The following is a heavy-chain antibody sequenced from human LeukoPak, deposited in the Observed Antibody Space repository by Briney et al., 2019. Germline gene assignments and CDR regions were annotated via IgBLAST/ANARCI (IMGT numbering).Heavy chain of an antibody. V-gene: IGHV3-30*02. J-gene: IGHJ4*02. D-gene: IGHD3-10*01. Sequence: PGGSLRLSCAASGFTFSSYGMHWVRQAPGKGLEWVAFIRYDGSNKYYADSVKGRFTISRDNSKNTLYLQMNSLRAEDTAVYYCAKDYGSGSYYGYFDYWGQGTLVTVSS. CDR3: AKDYGSGSYYGYFDY. CDR2: IRYDGSNK. CDR1: GFTFSSYG.